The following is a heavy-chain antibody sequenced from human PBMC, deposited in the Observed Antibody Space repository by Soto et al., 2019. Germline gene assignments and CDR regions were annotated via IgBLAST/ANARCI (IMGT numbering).Heavy chain of an antibody. CDR2: FYWDDDK. CDR1: GFSLTTSGVG. V-gene: IGHV2-5*02. Sequence: QITLNESGPTVVRPTEALTLTCRFSGFSLTTSGVGVGWIRQSPGKTPEWLALFYWDDDKRYSASLKSRITMTKDTYKNQVVLTVSDLDPTDTATYYCAHRVLRTVFGLVTTTAIYFDFWGQGTPVAVSS. CDR3: AHRVLRTVFGLVTTTAIYFDF. J-gene: IGHJ4*02. D-gene: IGHD3-3*01.